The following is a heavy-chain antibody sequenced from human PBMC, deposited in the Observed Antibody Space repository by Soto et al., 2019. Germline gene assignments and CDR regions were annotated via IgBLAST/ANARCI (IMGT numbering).Heavy chain of an antibody. V-gene: IGHV3-53*01. Sequence: DVQLVESGGGLIQPGESLRLSCAAFGLTISGKKYVAWVRQAPGKWLEWVAALYDVDGSFYADSVTGRFTTSSDSSKTTVYLQLNDLRPDDTAVYYCATWHEREHAFDGWGQGTTVTISS. J-gene: IGHJ3*01. D-gene: IGHD1-1*01. CDR2: LYDVDGS. CDR1: GLTISGKKY. CDR3: ATWHEREHAFDG.